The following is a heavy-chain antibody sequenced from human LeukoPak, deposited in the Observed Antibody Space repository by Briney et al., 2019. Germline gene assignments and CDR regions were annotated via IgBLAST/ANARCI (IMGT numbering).Heavy chain of an antibody. CDR1: GFPFSSYA. V-gene: IGHV3-30*04. D-gene: IGHD3-3*01. CDR2: ISYDGSNK. J-gene: IGHJ6*04. CDR3: ARDFWSGDDARGMDV. Sequence: GGSLRLSCAASGFPFSSYAMHWVRQAPGKGLEWVAVISYDGSNKYYADSVKGRFNLSRDNSKNTLYLQMTSLRAEDTAVYYCARDFWSGDDARGMDVWGKGTTVTVSS.